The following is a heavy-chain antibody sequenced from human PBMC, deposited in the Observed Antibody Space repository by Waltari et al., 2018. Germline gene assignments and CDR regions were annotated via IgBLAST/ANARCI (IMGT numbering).Heavy chain of an antibody. CDR2: IDWDDDK. CDR3: ARSLSSGWNFDY. Sequence: HVTFLESGPALFTPTQTLPLTCTFSGFLLSTRGMCVSWIRPPPGKALAWLALIDWDDDKYYSTSLKTRLTISKDTSKNQVVLTMTNMDPVDTATYYCARSLSSGWNFDYWGQGTLVTVSS. J-gene: IGHJ4*02. V-gene: IGHV2-70*01. D-gene: IGHD6-19*01. CDR1: GFLLSTRGMC.